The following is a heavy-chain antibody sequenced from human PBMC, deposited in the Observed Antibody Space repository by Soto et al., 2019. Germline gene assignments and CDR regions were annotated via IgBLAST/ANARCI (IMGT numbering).Heavy chain of an antibody. D-gene: IGHD4-4*01. CDR3: ATNYAYYYYYGMDV. J-gene: IGHJ6*02. V-gene: IGHV4-61*01. CDR1: GGSVSSGSYY. Sequence: SETLSLTCTVSGGSVSSGSYYWSWIRQPPGKGLEWIGYIYYSGSTYYNPSLKSRVTISVDTSKNQFSLKLSSVTAADTAVYYCATNYAYYYYYGMDVWGQGTTVTVSS. CDR2: IYYSGST.